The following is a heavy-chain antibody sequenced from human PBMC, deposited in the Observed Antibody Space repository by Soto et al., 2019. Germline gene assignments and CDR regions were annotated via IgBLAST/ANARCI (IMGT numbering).Heavy chain of an antibody. CDR1: GFTFSTYA. J-gene: IGHJ4*02. D-gene: IGHD4-17*01. CDR2: ISAGGGST. Sequence: EVQMLESGGGLVQPGGSLRLSCVASGFTFSTYAMTWVRQAPGKGPDWVSAISAGGGSTYYADSVKGRFTMSRDNSKNKLFLQRNGRRAEDRAIYSCARTVTFDSWGQGTLFTVS. V-gene: IGHV3-23*01. CDR3: ARTVTFDS.